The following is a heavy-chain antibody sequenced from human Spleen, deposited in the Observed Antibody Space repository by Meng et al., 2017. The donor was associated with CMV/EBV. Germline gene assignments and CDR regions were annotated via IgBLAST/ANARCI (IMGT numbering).Heavy chain of an antibody. Sequence: GESLKISCAASGFTFSNFAMSWVRQAPGKGLEWVSHISLTGNTIYYADSVRGRFTISRDSAKNSLYLQINSLRDEDTAVYYCAREAPAGPLDNWGQGTLVTVSS. V-gene: IGHV3-48*02. D-gene: IGHD6-13*01. CDR1: GFTFSNFA. J-gene: IGHJ4*02. CDR3: AREAPAGPLDN. CDR2: ISLTGNTI.